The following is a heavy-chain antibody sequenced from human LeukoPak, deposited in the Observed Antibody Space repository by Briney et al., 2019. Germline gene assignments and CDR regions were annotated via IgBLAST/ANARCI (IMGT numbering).Heavy chain of an antibody. J-gene: IGHJ3*02. D-gene: IGHD3-22*01. CDR1: GFTFSSYA. V-gene: IGHV3-23*01. Sequence: GGSLRLSCAASGFTFSSYAMSWVRQAPGKGLEWVSAISGSGGSTYYVDSVKGRFTISRDNSKNTLYLQMNSLRAEDTAVYYCAKSGITMIVVALTFDIWGQGTMVTVSS. CDR2: ISGSGGST. CDR3: AKSGITMIVVALTFDI.